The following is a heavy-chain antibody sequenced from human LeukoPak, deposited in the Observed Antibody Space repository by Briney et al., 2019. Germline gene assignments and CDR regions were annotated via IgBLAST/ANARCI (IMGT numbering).Heavy chain of an antibody. CDR1: GYIFTRNW. CDR3: ARRVPGYYGSGTNDF. J-gene: IGHJ4*02. Sequence: GESLRISCQASGYIFTRNWISWVRQIPGKGLEWMGTIDPTDSYVNYCPSFEGHVTISTDRSINTVYLHWGSLRALDTAMYYCARRVPGYYGSGTNDFWGQGTLVTVAS. CDR2: IDPTDSYV. V-gene: IGHV5-10-1*01. D-gene: IGHD3-10*01.